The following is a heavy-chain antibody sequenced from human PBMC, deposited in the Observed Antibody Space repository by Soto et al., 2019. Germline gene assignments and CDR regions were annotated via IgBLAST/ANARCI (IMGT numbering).Heavy chain of an antibody. D-gene: IGHD1-26*01. Sequence: QITLKESGPTPVKPTQTLTLTCTFSGLSLSTSGVGVGWIRQPPGKALEWLALIYWNDDKRYSPSPKTRLTITKDTSKNQVVLTMTNMDPVDTATYYCAHRPVSGSYGYWYFDLWGRGTLVTVSS. V-gene: IGHV2-5*01. J-gene: IGHJ2*01. CDR1: GLSLSTSGVG. CDR3: AHRPVSGSYGYWYFDL. CDR2: IYWNDDK.